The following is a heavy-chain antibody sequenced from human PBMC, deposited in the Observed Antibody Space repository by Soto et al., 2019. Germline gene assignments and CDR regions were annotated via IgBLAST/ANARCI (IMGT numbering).Heavy chain of an antibody. CDR3: ARSYSSYVFDLFDP. V-gene: IGHV4-59*01. Sequence: SETLSLTCTVSGGSISSYYWSWIRQPPGKGLEWIGYIYYSGGTNYNPSLKSRVTISVDTSKNQFSLKLSSVTAADTAVYYCARSYSSYVFDLFDPWGQGTLVTVSS. CDR2: IYYSGGT. J-gene: IGHJ5*02. D-gene: IGHD6-6*01. CDR1: GGSISSYY.